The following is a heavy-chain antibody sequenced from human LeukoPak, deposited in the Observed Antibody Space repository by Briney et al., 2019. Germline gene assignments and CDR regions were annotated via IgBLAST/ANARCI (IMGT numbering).Heavy chain of an antibody. CDR3: ARGGVAAHGGRDNWFDP. V-gene: IGHV1-2*02. Sequence: GASVKVSCKASGYTFTSYDINWVRQAPGQGLEWMGWINPNSGGTNYAQKFQGRVTMTRDTSISTAYMELSRLRSDDTAVYYCARGGVAAHGGRDNWFDPWGQGTLVTVSS. D-gene: IGHD6-6*01. CDR2: INPNSGGT. J-gene: IGHJ5*02. CDR1: GYTFTSYD.